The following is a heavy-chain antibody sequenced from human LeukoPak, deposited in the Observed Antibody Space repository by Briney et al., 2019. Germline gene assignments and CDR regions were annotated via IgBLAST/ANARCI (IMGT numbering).Heavy chain of an antibody. CDR1: GITFNTYW. D-gene: IGHD1-7*01. Sequence: GGSLRLSCAASGITFNTYWMYWVRQVPGKGLEWVSRIKPDGSFTAYADSVKGRFTISRDNAKNTVYLQMNSLRAEDMAVYYCVNYNWHSLYDSWGQGTLVTVSS. V-gene: IGHV3-74*01. CDR3: VNYNWHSLYDS. CDR2: IKPDGSFT. J-gene: IGHJ5*01.